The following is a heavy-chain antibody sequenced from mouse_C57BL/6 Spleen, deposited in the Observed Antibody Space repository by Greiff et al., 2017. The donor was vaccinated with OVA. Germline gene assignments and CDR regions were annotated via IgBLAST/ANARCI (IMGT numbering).Heavy chain of an antibody. CDR2: IYPGDGDT. D-gene: IGHD2-4*01. V-gene: IGHV1-80*01. CDR1: GYAFSSYW. Sequence: QVHVKQSGAELVKPGASVKISCKASGYAFSSYWMNWVKQRPGKGLEWIGQIYPGDGDTNYNGKFKGKATLTADKSSSTAYMQLSSLTSEDSAVYFCARDGGLRQTYWGQGTLVTVSA. J-gene: IGHJ3*01. CDR3: ARDGGLRQTY.